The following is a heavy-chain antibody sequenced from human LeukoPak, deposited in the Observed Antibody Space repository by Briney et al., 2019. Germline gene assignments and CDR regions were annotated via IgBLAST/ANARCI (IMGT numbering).Heavy chain of an antibody. J-gene: IGHJ4*02. V-gene: IGHV3-48*02. CDR1: GFTFSSYS. D-gene: IGHD1-14*01. Sequence: GGSLRLSCAASGFTFSSYSMNWVRQAPGKGLEWVSYISGGSSNIYYADSVKGRFTISRDNAKNSLYLQMNSLRDEDTAVYYCASTNRYYFDYWGQGTLATVSS. CDR2: ISGGSSNI. CDR3: ASTNRYYFDY.